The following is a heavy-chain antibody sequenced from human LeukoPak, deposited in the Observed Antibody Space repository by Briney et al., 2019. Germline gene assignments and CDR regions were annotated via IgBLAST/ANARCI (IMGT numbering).Heavy chain of an antibody. Sequence: PGGSLRLSCAASGFXVSANYISWVRQAPGKGREWVSLIYSGGSTYYADSVQGRFTTSRDNSRNTLYLQMNSLRAEDTAVYYCARGSAYCGGDCADYWGQGTLVTVSS. CDR3: ARGSAYCGGDCADY. CDR1: GFXVSANY. CDR2: IYSGGST. J-gene: IGHJ4*02. D-gene: IGHD2-21*02. V-gene: IGHV3-66*01.